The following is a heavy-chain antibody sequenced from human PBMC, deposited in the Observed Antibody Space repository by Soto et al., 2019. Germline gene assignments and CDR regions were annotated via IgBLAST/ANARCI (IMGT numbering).Heavy chain of an antibody. V-gene: IGHV4-30-2*01. J-gene: IGHJ6*02. CDR3: HXRGPXXXAXXXXXXXYGMDV. Sequence: QLQLQESGSGLVXXSXTXSLTCAVSGGXIXSXGXSWSWIRQPPGKGLEWIGYIYHSGSTYYNPSIKSRVTISVDRSKNQFSLKLSSVTAADTAVYYCHXRGPXXXAXXXXXXXYGMDVWGQGTTVTVSS. CDR1: GGXIXSXGXS. CDR2: IYHSGST.